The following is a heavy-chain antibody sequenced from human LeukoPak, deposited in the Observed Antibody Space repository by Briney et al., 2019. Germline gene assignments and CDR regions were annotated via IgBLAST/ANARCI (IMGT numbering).Heavy chain of an antibody. Sequence: GGSLRLSCAASGFTFSSYAVSWVRQAPGKGLAWVSAISDSGGSTQYADSVKGRFTISRDNSKNTLYLQMNSLRAEDTAVYYCAKARGGLFDYWGQGTLVTVSS. CDR2: ISDSGGST. CDR1: GFTFSSYA. V-gene: IGHV3-23*01. J-gene: IGHJ4*02. D-gene: IGHD3-10*01. CDR3: AKARGGLFDY.